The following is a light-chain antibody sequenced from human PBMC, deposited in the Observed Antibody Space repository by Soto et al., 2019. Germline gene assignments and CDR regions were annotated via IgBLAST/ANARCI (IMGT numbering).Light chain of an antibody. V-gene: IGKV1-5*03. Sequence: IQTTLSPSTMSGSVGDRDTITCRASQTISSWLAWYQQKPGKAPRLLIYEASTLESGVPSRFSGSGSGTEFTLTISSLEPEDFATYYCQQYNSYSGTFGQGTKVDIK. CDR1: QTISSW. CDR2: EAS. CDR3: QQYNSYSGT. J-gene: IGKJ1*01.